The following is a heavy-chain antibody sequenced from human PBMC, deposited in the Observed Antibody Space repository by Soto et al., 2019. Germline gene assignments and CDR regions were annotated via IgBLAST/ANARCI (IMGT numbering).Heavy chain of an antibody. V-gene: IGHV3-30*03. D-gene: IGHD1-26*01. J-gene: IGHJ4*02. CDR2: ISYDGSNK. Sequence: QVQLVESGGGVVQPGRSLRLSCAASGFTFSSYGMHWVRQAPGKGLEWVAVISYDGSNKYYADSVKGRFTISRDNSKNTLYRQMNSLGAGDTAVDYCAWSPYSVSYLGYFDYWGQGTLVTVSS. CDR3: AWSPYSVSYLGYFDY. CDR1: GFTFSSYG.